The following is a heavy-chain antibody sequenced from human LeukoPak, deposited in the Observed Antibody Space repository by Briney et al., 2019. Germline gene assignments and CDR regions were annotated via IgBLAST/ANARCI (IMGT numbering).Heavy chain of an antibody. J-gene: IGHJ4*02. V-gene: IGHV3-49*03. CDR3: TRSIAVAGTDDY. Sequence: GRSLRLSCTASGFTFGDYAMSWFRQAPGKGLEWVGFIRGKAYGGTTEYAASVKGRFTISRDDSKSIAYLQMNSLKTEDTAVYYCTRSIAVAGTDDYWGQGTLVTVSS. CDR2: IRGKAYGGTT. D-gene: IGHD6-19*01. CDR1: GFTFGDYA.